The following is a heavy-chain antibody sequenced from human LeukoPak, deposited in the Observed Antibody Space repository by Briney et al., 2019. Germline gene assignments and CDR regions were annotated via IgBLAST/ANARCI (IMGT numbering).Heavy chain of an antibody. V-gene: IGHV4-34*01. CDR2: INHSGST. CDR1: GGSFSGYY. Sequence: SETLSLTCAVYGGSFSGYYWSWIRQPPGKGLEWIGEINHSGSTNYNPSLKSRVTISVDTSKNQFSLKLSSVTAADTAVYYCARPRSIVAAGTPPFDYWGQGTLVTVSS. D-gene: IGHD6-13*01. J-gene: IGHJ4*02. CDR3: ARPRSIVAAGTPPFDY.